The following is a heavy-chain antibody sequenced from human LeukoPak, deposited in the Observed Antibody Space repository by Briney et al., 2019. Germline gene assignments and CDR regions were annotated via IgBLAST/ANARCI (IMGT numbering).Heavy chain of an antibody. CDR2: ISAYNGNT. D-gene: IGHD6-19*01. CDR3: ARWGEWQWLLRGWFDP. Sequence: ASVKVSCKASGYTFTSYGISWVRQAPGQGREWMGWISAYNGNTNYAQKLQGRVTMTTDTSTSTAYMELRSLRSDATAVYYCARWGEWQWLLRGWFDPWGQGTLVTVSS. J-gene: IGHJ5*02. CDR1: GYTFTSYG. V-gene: IGHV1-18*01.